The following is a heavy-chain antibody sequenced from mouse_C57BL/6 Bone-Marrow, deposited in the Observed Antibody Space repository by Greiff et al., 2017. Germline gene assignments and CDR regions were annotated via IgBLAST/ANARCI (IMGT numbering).Heavy chain of an antibody. D-gene: IGHD1-1*02. CDR3: ARIWSFAY. CDR2: IYPGDGDT. Sequence: VQLQQSGPVLVKPGASVKMSCKASGYAFSSSWMNWVKQRPGKGLEWIGRIYPGDGDTNYNGKFKGKATLTADKSSSTAYMQLSSLTSEDSAVYFCARIWSFAYWGQGTLVTVSA. J-gene: IGHJ3*01. V-gene: IGHV1-82*01. CDR1: GYAFSSSW.